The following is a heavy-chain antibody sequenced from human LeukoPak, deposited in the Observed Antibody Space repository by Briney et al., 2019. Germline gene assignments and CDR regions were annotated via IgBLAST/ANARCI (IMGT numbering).Heavy chain of an antibody. J-gene: IGHJ4*02. D-gene: IGHD5-12*01. Sequence: GASVKVSCKVSGGTFSSYAISWVRQAPGQGLEWMGRIIPILGIANYAQKFQGRVTITADKSTSTAYMELSSLRSEDTAVYYCARDGLLLPLDYWGQGTLVTVSS. CDR3: ARDGLLLPLDY. CDR2: IIPILGIA. V-gene: IGHV1-69*04. CDR1: GGTFSSYA.